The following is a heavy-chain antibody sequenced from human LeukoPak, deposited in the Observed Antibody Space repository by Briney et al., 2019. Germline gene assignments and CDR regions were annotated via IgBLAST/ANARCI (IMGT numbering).Heavy chain of an antibody. J-gene: IGHJ6*03. Sequence: GASVKVSCKASGYTFTGYYMHWVRQAPGQGLEWMGWINPNSGGTNYAQKFQGRVTMTRDTSISTAYMELSRLRSDDTAVYYCARSGTMVRGVIDWPYYYYYMDVWGKGTTVTISS. CDR1: GYTFTGYY. V-gene: IGHV1-2*02. CDR2: INPNSGGT. CDR3: ARSGTMVRGVIDWPYYYYYMDV. D-gene: IGHD3-10*01.